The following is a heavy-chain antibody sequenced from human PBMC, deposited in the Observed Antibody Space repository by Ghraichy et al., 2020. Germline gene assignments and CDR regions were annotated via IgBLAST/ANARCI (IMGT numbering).Heavy chain of an antibody. CDR3: ARVGFWSGSYAFDI. D-gene: IGHD3-3*01. CDR1: GYSFTNYW. CDR2: IDPSDSYT. J-gene: IGHJ3*02. Sequence: SLRLSCKGSGYSFTNYWISWVRQMPGKGLEWMGRIDPSDSYTNHSPSFQGHVTISVDKSISTAYLQWSSLKASDTAIYYCARVGFWSGSYAFDIWGQGTMVTVSS. V-gene: IGHV5-10-1*01.